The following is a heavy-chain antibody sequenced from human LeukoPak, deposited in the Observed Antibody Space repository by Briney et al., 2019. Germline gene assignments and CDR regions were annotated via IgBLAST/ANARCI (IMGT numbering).Heavy chain of an antibody. V-gene: IGHV3-53*01. Sequence: GGSLRLSCAASGFTVSGNYMSWVRQAPGKGLEWVSVIYSGGSTYYADSVKGRFTISRDNSKNTLYLQMNRLRAEDTAVYYCARDLSRDGTLDYWGQGTLVTVSS. CDR3: ARDLSRDGTLDY. CDR2: IYSGGST. CDR1: GFTVSGNY. D-gene: IGHD5-24*01. J-gene: IGHJ4*02.